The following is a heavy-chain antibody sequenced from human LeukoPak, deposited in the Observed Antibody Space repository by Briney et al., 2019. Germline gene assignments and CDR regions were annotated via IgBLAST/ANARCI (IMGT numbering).Heavy chain of an antibody. CDR2: ISFDRSNK. Sequence: GESLRLSCTASGFTFRNFGMHWVRQAPGKGLEWLAGISFDRSNKFYVDSVKGRFTISRDNPKKSVYLQINSLRDEDTAVYYCARGAYNSGPDYWGQGALVTVSS. CDR1: GFTFRNFG. D-gene: IGHD6-19*01. V-gene: IGHV3-30*03. J-gene: IGHJ4*02. CDR3: ARGAYNSGPDY.